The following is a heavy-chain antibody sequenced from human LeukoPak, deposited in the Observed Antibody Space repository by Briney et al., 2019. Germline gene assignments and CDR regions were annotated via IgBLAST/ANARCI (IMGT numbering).Heavy chain of an antibody. V-gene: IGHV1-2*02. CDR3: AITTDIAVAASYFDY. CDR1: GYTFTGYY. J-gene: IGHJ4*02. CDR2: FNPNSGDT. Sequence: ASVKVSCKTSGYTFTGYYIHPVRQAPGQGLEWMGWFNPNSGDTNYAQKFQGTVTMTRDTSSSTAYMEVSRLRSDDTAVYYCAITTDIAVAASYFDYWGQGTLVTVSS. D-gene: IGHD6-19*01.